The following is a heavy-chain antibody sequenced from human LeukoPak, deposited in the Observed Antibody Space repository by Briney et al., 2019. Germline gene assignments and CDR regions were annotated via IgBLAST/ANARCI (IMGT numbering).Heavy chain of an antibody. CDR1: GFPFSSYG. D-gene: IGHD4-17*01. V-gene: IGHV3-30*02. J-gene: IGHJ4*02. CDR3: AKDSDYGAPYYFDY. CDR2: IRYDGSNK. Sequence: PGGSLRLSCAASGFPFSSYGMHWVRQAPGKGLESVAFIRYDGSNKYYADSVKGRFTISRDNSKNTLYLQMNSLRAEDTAVYYCAKDSDYGAPYYFDYWGQGTLVTVSS.